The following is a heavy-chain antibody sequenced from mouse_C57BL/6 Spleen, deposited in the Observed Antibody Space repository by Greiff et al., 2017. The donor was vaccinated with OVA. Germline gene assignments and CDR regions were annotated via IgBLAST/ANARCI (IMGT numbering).Heavy chain of an antibody. D-gene: IGHD2-4*01. Sequence: QVQLKESGAELAKPGASVKLSCKASGYTFTSYWMHWVKQRPGQGLEWIGYINPSSGYTKYNQKFKDKATLTADKSSSTAYMQLSSLTYEDSAVYYGARGDYDPYCAMDYWGQGTSVTVSS. CDR1: GYTFTSYW. CDR2: INPSSGYT. J-gene: IGHJ4*01. CDR3: ARGDYDPYCAMDY. V-gene: IGHV1-7*01.